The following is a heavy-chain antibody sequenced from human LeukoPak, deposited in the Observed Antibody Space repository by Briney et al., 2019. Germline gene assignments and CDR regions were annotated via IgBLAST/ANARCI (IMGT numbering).Heavy chain of an antibody. J-gene: IGHJ4*02. CDR3: ARWNYDILTGYRYFDY. D-gene: IGHD3-9*01. V-gene: IGHV4-59*01. CDR2: FYYSRDT. CDR1: GASISSGY. Sequence: SETLSLTCTVSGASISSGYWSWIRQPPGKGLEWIGYFYYSRDTNYNPALKSRVTISVDTSKNQFSLEVNSLTAADTAVYYCARWNYDILTGYRYFDYWGQGTLVTVSS.